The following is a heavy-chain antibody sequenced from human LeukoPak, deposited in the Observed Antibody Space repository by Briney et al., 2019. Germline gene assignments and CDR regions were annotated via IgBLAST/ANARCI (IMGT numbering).Heavy chain of an antibody. J-gene: IGHJ4*02. Sequence: GGSLRLSCAASGFTFSSYAMSWVRQAPGKGLEWVSAISGSGGSTYYADSVKGRFTISRDNSKNTLYLQMNSLRAEDTVVYYCAKGSGLLWFGESALDYWGQGTLVTVSS. CDR3: AKGSGLLWFGESALDY. V-gene: IGHV3-23*01. D-gene: IGHD3-10*01. CDR1: GFTFSSYA. CDR2: ISGSGGST.